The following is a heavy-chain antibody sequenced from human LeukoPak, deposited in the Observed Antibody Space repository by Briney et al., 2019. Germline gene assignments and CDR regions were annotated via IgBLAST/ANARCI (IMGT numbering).Heavy chain of an antibody. CDR3: ARVREWEEISGAIPDYFDY. CDR1: GYTFTGYY. CDR2: INPNSGGT. V-gene: IGHV1-2*06. D-gene: IGHD3-3*01. Sequence: ASVKVSCKASGYTFTGYYMHWVRQAPGQGLEWMGRINPNSGGTNYAQKFQGRVTMTRDTSISTAYMELSGLRSDDTAVYYCARVREWEEISGAIPDYFDYWGQGTLVTVSS. J-gene: IGHJ4*02.